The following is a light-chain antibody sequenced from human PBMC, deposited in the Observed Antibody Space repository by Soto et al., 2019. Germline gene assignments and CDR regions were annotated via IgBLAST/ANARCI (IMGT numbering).Light chain of an antibody. Sequence: DIQMTQSPSSLSASVGDRVTITCRASQSISSYLNWYQQKPGKAPKLLIYAASSLQSGVPSRFSGSGSGTDVTLTISSLQPEDFATYHCQQSYSTPRTFGQGTKLEIK. J-gene: IGKJ2*01. CDR2: AAS. V-gene: IGKV1-39*01. CDR1: QSISSY. CDR3: QQSYSTPRT.